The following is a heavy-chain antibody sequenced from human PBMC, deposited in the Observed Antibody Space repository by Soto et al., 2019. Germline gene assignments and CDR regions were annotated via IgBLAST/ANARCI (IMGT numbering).Heavy chain of an antibody. D-gene: IGHD5-18*01. Sequence: PSETLSLTCAVYGGSFSGYYWSWIRQPPGKGLEWIGEINHSGSTNYNPSLKSRVTISVDTSKNQFSLKLSSVTAADTAVYYCARGGRDTAMVSDFDYWGQGTLVTVSS. J-gene: IGHJ4*02. CDR1: GGSFSGYY. V-gene: IGHV4-34*01. CDR2: INHSGST. CDR3: ARGGRDTAMVSDFDY.